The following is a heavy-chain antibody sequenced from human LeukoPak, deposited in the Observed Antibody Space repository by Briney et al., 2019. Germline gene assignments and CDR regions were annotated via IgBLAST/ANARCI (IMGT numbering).Heavy chain of an antibody. J-gene: IGHJ2*01. CDR1: GFTFSSYA. V-gene: IGHV3-7*01. CDR3: ARNGRVLEWVYWYFDL. CDR2: IKQDGSEE. Sequence: PGGSLRLSCSASGFTFSSYAMHWVRQAPGKGLEWVANIKQDGSEEYYVDSVKGRFTISRDNAKDSLSLQMNSLRVEDTAVYYCARNGRVLEWVYWYFDLWGRGTLVTVSS. D-gene: IGHD3-3*01.